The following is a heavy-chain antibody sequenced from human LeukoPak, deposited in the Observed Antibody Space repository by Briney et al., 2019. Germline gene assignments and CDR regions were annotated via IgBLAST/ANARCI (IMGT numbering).Heavy chain of an antibody. J-gene: IGHJ4*02. V-gene: IGHV4-34*01. D-gene: IGHD3-22*01. CDR2: INHSGST. CDR3: ARAASDSSGYYYVPIDY. Sequence: SETLSLTCAVYGGSFSGYYWSWMRQPPGKGLEWIGEINHSGSTNYNPSLKSRVTISVDTSKNQFSLKLSSVTAADTAVYYCARAASDSSGYYYVPIDYWGQGTLVTVSS. CDR1: GGSFSGYY.